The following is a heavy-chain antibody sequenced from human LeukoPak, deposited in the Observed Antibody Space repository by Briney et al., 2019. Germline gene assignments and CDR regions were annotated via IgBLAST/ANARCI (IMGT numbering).Heavy chain of an antibody. D-gene: IGHD3-10*01. Sequence: ASVNVSCKASGYTFTGYFIHWVRQAPGHGLEWMGWINPNSGGTNYAQKFQGRVSMTRDTSISTAYMELSSLRSDDTAVYYCARGPPNYYGSGSYSLFDSWGQGTLVTVSS. CDR1: GYTFTGYF. CDR3: ARGPPNYYGSGSYSLFDS. V-gene: IGHV1-2*02. J-gene: IGHJ4*02. CDR2: INPNSGGT.